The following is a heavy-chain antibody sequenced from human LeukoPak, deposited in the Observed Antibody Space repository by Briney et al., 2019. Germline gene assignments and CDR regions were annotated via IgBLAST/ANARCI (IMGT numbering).Heavy chain of an antibody. V-gene: IGHV1-69*13. Sequence: ASVKVSCKTSGYSFIDYYIHWMRQAPGQGLEWMGGIIPIFGTANYAQKFQGRVTITADESTSTAYMELSSLRSEDTAVYYCARGTGINWFDPWGQGTLVTVSS. D-gene: IGHD1-1*01. CDR1: GYSFIDYY. J-gene: IGHJ5*02. CDR2: IIPIFGTA. CDR3: ARGTGINWFDP.